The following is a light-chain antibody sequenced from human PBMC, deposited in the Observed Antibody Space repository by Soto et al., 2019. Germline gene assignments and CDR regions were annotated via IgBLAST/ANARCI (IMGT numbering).Light chain of an antibody. Sequence: EIVLTQSPGTLSLSPGERATLSCRASQSVSSNYLAWYQQKPGQAPRLLIYGASSRATGIPDRFSGSGSGTDFTLTISRLEPEDFAVYYCQQYDSSPLPFGGGTKVEIK. J-gene: IGKJ4*01. CDR3: QQYDSSPLP. V-gene: IGKV3-20*01. CDR1: QSVSSNY. CDR2: GAS.